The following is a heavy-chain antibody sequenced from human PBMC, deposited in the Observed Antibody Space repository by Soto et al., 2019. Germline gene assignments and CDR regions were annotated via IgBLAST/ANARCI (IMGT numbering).Heavy chain of an antibody. V-gene: IGHV1-69*13. CDR2: IIPIFGTA. CDR3: ASPNCSSTSCYSGTIFHYYYYGMDV. J-gene: IGHJ6*02. D-gene: IGHD2-2*01. CDR1: GGTFSSYA. Sequence: SVKVSCKASGGTFSSYAISWVRQAPGQGLEWMGGIIPIFGTANYAQKFQGRVTITADESTSTAYMELSSLRSEDTAVYYCASPNCSSTSCYSGTIFHYYYYGMDVWGQGTTVTVSS.